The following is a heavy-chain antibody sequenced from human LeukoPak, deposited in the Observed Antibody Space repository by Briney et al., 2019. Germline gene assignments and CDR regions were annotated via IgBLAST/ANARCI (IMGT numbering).Heavy chain of an antibody. Sequence: SETLSLTCAVYGGSFSGYYWSWIRQPPGKGLEWIGYIYYSGSTNYNPSLKSRVTISVDTSKNQFSLKLSSVTAADTAVYYCARSPLWAGSFFDYWGQGTLVTVSS. D-gene: IGHD1-26*01. CDR3: ARSPLWAGSFFDY. J-gene: IGHJ4*02. CDR1: GGSFSGYY. V-gene: IGHV4-59*01. CDR2: IYYSGST.